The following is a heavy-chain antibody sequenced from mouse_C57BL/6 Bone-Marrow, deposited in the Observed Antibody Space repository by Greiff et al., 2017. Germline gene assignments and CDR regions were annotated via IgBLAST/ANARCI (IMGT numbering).Heavy chain of an antibody. CDR1: GYTFTTYP. D-gene: IGHD2-1*01. Sequence: QVQLQQSGAELVKPGASVKMSCKASGYTFTTYPIEWMKQNHGKSLEWIGNFHPYNDDTKYNEKFKGKATLTVAKSSSTVYLELSRLPSDDAAVYCGTRGGNYGGYYFDYWGQGTTLTVSS. CDR2: FHPYNDDT. CDR3: TRGGNYGGYYFDY. V-gene: IGHV1-47*01. J-gene: IGHJ2*01.